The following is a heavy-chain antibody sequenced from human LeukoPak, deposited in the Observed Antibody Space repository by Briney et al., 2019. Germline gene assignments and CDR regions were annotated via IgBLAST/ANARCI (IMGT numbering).Heavy chain of an antibody. Sequence: SETLSLTCTVSGGSISSYYWSWIRQPLGKGLEWIGYIYYSGSTNYNPSLKSRVTISVDTSKNQFSLKLSSVTAADTAVYYCASGTVQLEAGGWFDPWGQGTLVTVSS. CDR2: IYYSGST. CDR1: GGSISSYY. J-gene: IGHJ5*02. V-gene: IGHV4-59*01. CDR3: ASGTVQLEAGGWFDP. D-gene: IGHD1-1*01.